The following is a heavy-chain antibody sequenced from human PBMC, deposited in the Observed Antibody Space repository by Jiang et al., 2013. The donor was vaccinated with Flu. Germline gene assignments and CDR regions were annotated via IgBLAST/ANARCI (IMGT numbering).Heavy chain of an antibody. Sequence: LLKPSETLSLTCTVYGGSFSGYSWNWIRQPPGKGLEWIGEINHSGSTNYNTSLKSRVTISMDTSKNQFSLKVNSLTAADTAVYFCARLGDGLDVWGQGTTVTVSS. CDR2: INHSGST. CDR1: GGSFSGYS. CDR3: ARLGDGLDV. J-gene: IGHJ6*02. V-gene: IGHV4-34*01.